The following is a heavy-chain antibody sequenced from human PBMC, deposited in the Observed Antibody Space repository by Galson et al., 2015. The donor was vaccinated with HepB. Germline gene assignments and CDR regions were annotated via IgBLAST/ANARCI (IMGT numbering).Heavy chain of an antibody. J-gene: IGHJ4*02. D-gene: IGHD5-24*01. Sequence: SLRLSCAASGFTFSSYAMHWVRQAPGKGLEWVAVISYDGSNKYYADSVKGRFTISRDNSKNTLYLQMNSLRAEDTAVYYCARDRETATTTNQDYWGPGTLVTVYS. CDR2: ISYDGSNK. CDR1: GFTFSSYA. V-gene: IGHV3-30-3*01. CDR3: ARDRETATTTNQDY.